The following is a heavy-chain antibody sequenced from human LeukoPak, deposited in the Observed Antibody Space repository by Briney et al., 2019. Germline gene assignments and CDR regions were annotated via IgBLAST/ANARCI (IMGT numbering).Heavy chain of an antibody. Sequence: GGSLRLSCAASGSTFNNYNMNWVRQAPGKGLEWVLSISTSSNYIYYAGSVKGRFTISRDNAKNSLYLQMNSLRDEDTAVYYCARDQDYGFDYWGQGTLVIVSS. V-gene: IGHV3-21*01. CDR2: ISTSSNYI. CDR3: ARDQDYGFDY. CDR1: GSTFNNYN. J-gene: IGHJ4*02. D-gene: IGHD4-17*01.